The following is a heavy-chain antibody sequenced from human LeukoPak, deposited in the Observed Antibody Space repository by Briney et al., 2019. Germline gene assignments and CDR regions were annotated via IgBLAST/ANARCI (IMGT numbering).Heavy chain of an antibody. V-gene: IGHV4-59*01. CDR3: ARVCGGDCYFDAFDI. D-gene: IGHD2-21*02. Sequence: SETLSLTCTVSGGSISSYYWSWIRQPPGKGLEWIGYIYYSGSTSYNPSLKSRVTISVDTSKNQFSLKLSSVTAADTAVYYCARVCGGDCYFDAFDIWGQGTMVTVSS. J-gene: IGHJ3*02. CDR1: GGSISSYY. CDR2: IYYSGST.